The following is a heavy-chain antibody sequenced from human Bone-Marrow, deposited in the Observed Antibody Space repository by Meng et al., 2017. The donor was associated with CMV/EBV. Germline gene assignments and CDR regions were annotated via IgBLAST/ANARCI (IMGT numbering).Heavy chain of an antibody. J-gene: IGHJ5*02. Sequence: GESLKISCAASGFTFSSYSMNWVRQAPGKGLEWVSSISSSSTYIYYADSVKGRFTISRDNAKNSLYLQMNSLRAEDTAVYYCGRDSDYSEENWFDPWGQGTLVTVSS. CDR2: ISSSSTYI. V-gene: IGHV3-21*01. D-gene: IGHD4-11*01. CDR3: GRDSDYSEENWFDP. CDR1: GFTFSSYS.